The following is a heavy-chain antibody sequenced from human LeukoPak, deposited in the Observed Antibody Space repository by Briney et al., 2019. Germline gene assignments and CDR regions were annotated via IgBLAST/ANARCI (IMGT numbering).Heavy chain of an antibody. J-gene: IGHJ4*02. V-gene: IGHV1-69*06. CDR1: GGTFSSYA. CDR3: ARDSSDCDILTGYPRFDY. D-gene: IGHD3-9*01. CDR2: IIPVFGTA. Sequence: ASVKVSCKASGGTFSSYAISWVRQAPGQGLEWMGGIIPVFGTANYAQKFQGRVTITADKSTSTAYMELSSLRSEDTAVYYCARDSSDCDILTGYPRFDYWGQGTLVTVSS.